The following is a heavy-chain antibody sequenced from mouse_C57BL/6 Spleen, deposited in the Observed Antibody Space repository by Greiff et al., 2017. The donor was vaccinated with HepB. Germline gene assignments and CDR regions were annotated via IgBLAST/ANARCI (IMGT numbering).Heavy chain of an antibody. Sequence: EVQLVESGGGLVQPGGSMKLSCAASGFTFSDSWMDWVRQSPEKGLEWVAEIRNKANNHATYYAESVKGRFTISRDDSKSSVYLQMNSLRAEDTGMYYGTRTYYCGSRAWFAYWGQGTLVTVSA. CDR3: TRTYYCGSRAWFAY. D-gene: IGHD1-1*01. CDR2: IRNKANNHAT. CDR1: GFTFSDSW. V-gene: IGHV6-6*01. J-gene: IGHJ3*01.